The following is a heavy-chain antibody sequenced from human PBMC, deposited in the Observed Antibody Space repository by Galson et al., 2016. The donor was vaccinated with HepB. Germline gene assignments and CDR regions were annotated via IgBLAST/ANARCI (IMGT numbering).Heavy chain of an antibody. Sequence: SLRLSCAASGVTLSGYWMTWVRQAPGKGLEWVANINRDGGKKYHADSVKDRFTISRDNTKNSIYLQMNSLTAEDTAVYYCARDLSLAAAPPYYDAFDIWGQGTMVTVSS. D-gene: IGHD6-13*01. CDR2: INRDGGKK. V-gene: IGHV3-7*03. J-gene: IGHJ3*02. CDR3: ARDLSLAAAPPYYDAFDI. CDR1: GVTLSGYW.